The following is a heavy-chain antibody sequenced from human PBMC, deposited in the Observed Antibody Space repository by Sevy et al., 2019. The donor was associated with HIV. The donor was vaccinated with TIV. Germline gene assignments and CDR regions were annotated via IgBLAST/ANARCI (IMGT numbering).Heavy chain of an antibody. Sequence: SETLSLTCTVSGGSINNYFWSWIRQPPGKGLEWMGNIYYSGSTNYNPSLKSRVTISVDTSKNQLSLKLSSVTAAETAVYYCARESIGAVGDFDYWGQGTLVTVSS. CDR2: IYYSGST. V-gene: IGHV4-59*01. CDR1: GGSINNYF. D-gene: IGHD6-13*01. J-gene: IGHJ4*02. CDR3: ARESIGAVGDFDY.